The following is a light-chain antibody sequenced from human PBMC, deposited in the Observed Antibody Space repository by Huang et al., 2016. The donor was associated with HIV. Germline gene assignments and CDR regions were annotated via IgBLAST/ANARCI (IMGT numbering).Light chain of an antibody. CDR1: QSVLSSY. Sequence: EIVLTQSPATLSLSPGESATLACGASQSVLSSYLAWYHQKPGTPPRLLIYDASSRATGIPDMFSGSGAGTDFTLTSSRLEPEDFAVYYCQQYGSSPSTFGQGTRLEIK. V-gene: IGKV3D-20*01. J-gene: IGKJ5*01. CDR2: DAS. CDR3: QQYGSSPST.